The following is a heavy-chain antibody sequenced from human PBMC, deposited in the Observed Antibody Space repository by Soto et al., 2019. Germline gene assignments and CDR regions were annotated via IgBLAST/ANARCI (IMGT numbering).Heavy chain of an antibody. CDR1: GFTFSSYA. J-gene: IGHJ6*02. D-gene: IGHD3-3*01. CDR2: ISGSGGST. Sequence: GGSLRLSCAASGFTFSSYAMSWVRQAPGKGLEWVSAISGSGGSTYYADSVKGRFTISRDNSKNTLYLQMNSLRAEDTAVYYCAKGPWNAGVGLYYYYGMDVWGQGTTVTVSS. V-gene: IGHV3-23*01. CDR3: AKGPWNAGVGLYYYYGMDV.